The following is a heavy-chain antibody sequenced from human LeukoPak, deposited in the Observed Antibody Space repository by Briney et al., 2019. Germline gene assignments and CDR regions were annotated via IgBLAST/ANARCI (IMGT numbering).Heavy chain of an antibody. V-gene: IGHV3-23*01. J-gene: IGHJ4*02. CDR3: AKAGPRYSSGWCYFDY. CDR2: ISGSGGST. Sequence: GGSLRLSCAASGFYFSSYWMTWVRQAPGKGLEWVSAISGSGGSTYYADSVKGRFTISRDNSKNTLYLQMNSLRAEDTAVYYCAKAGPRYSSGWCYFDYWGQGTLVTVSS. CDR1: GFYFSSYW. D-gene: IGHD6-19*01.